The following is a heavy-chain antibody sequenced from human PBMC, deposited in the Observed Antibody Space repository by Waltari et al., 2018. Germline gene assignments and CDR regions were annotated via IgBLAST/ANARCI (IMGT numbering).Heavy chain of an antibody. CDR1: GYTFTSYA. Sequence: QVQLVQSGAEVKKSGASVKVSCKASGYTFTSYAMHWVRQAPGQRLEWMGWINAGNGNTKYSQEFQGRVTITRDTSASTAYMELSSLRSEDMAVYYCARDGGGDDYYYYMDVWGKGTTVTVSS. CDR3: ARDGGGDDYYYYMDV. D-gene: IGHD2-21*01. V-gene: IGHV1-3*03. J-gene: IGHJ6*03. CDR2: INAGNGNT.